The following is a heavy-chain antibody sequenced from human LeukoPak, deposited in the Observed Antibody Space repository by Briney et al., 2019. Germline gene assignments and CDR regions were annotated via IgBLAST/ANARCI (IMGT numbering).Heavy chain of an antibody. CDR2: ISSDGSST. Sequence: GGSLRLSCAASGFTFSSYWMHWVRQAPGKGLVWVSRISSDGSSTSYADSVKGRFTISRDNAKNTLYLQMNSLRAEDTAVYYCARTAYSDYSLGFWGQGTLVTVSS. J-gene: IGHJ4*02. D-gene: IGHD5-12*01. CDR3: ARTAYSDYSLGF. V-gene: IGHV3-74*01. CDR1: GFTFSSYW.